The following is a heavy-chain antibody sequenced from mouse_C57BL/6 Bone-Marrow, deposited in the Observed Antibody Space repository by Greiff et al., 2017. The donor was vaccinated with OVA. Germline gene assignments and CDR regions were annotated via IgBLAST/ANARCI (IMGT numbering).Heavy chain of an antibody. CDR2: IWRGGST. V-gene: IGHV2-5*01. CDR3: AKNDYYDYFYYYAMDY. Sequence: QVQLQQSGPGLVQPSQSLSITCTVSGFSLTSYGVHWVRQSPGKGLEWLGVIWRGGSTDYHADFMSRLSITKDNSKSPVFFKMNSLQADDTAIYYCAKNDYYDYFYYYAMDYWGQGTSVTVSS. J-gene: IGHJ4*01. CDR1: GFSLTSYG. D-gene: IGHD2-4*01.